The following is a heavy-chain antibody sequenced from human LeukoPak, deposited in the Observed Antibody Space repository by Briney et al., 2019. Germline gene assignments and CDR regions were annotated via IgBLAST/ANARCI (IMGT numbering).Heavy chain of an antibody. CDR2: LNPKSGGT. CDR3: AREGIAGSSIS. CDR1: GYTFTDYY. V-gene: IGHV1-2*06. Sequence: ASVKVSCKASGYTFTDYYIHWVRQGPGQGLEWMGRLNPKSGGTNYAQNFQGRVTMTRDTSISTAYMEVSRLTSDDTAVYYCAREGIAGSSISWGQGTLVTVS. J-gene: IGHJ5*02. D-gene: IGHD6-13*01.